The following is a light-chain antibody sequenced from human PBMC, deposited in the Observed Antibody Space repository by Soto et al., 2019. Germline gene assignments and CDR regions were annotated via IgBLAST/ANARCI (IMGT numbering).Light chain of an antibody. CDR3: QQYNNWPPSIT. CDR2: GSS. CDR1: QSVSSN. Sequence: EIVMTQSPATLSVSPGERATLSCRASQSVSSNLAWYQQKPGQAPRLLIYGSSTSSTGIPASFSGSGSGTEFTLTITSLQSEDFAVYYCQQYNNWPPSITFGQGTRLEIK. J-gene: IGKJ5*01. V-gene: IGKV3-15*01.